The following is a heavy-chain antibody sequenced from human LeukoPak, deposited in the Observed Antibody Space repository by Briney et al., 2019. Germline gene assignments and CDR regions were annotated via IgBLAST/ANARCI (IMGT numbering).Heavy chain of an antibody. CDR2: TRNDGSNK. D-gene: IGHD3-16*01. V-gene: IGHV3-30*02. CDR1: GFTFSSYG. CDR3: VKEGAYFFDS. Sequence: GGSLRLSCAASGFTFSSYGMHWVRQAPGKGLEWVAVTRNDGSNKYYVGSVKGRFTISRDNSKNTLFLQMNSLRAEDTAVYYCVKEGAYFFDSWGQGTLVTASS. J-gene: IGHJ4*02.